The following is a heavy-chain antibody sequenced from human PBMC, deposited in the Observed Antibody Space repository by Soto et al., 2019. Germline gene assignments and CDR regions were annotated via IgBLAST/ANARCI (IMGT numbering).Heavy chain of an antibody. J-gene: IGHJ6*02. V-gene: IGHV4-34*01. D-gene: IGHD6-13*01. Sequence: SETLSLTCAVYGGSFSGYYWSWIRQPPGKGLEWIGEINHSGSTNYNPSLKSRVTISVDTSKNQFSLKLSSVTAADTAVYYCARGGPSSSWYRGYSYYYGMDVWGQGTTVTVSS. CDR2: INHSGST. CDR1: GGSFSGYY. CDR3: ARGGPSSSWYRGYSYYYGMDV.